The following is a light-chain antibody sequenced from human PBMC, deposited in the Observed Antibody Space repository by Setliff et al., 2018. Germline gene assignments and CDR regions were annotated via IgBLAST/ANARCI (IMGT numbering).Light chain of an antibody. J-gene: IGLJ2*01. Sequence: QSALTQPASVSGSPGQSITISCTGTSSDVGSYNLVSWYQQHPGKAPKLMIYEVSKRPSGVSNRFPGSKSGNTASLTISGLQAEDEADYYCCSYAGSSTFGVFGGGTK. CDR1: SSDVGSYNL. CDR2: EVS. CDR3: CSYAGSSTFGV. V-gene: IGLV2-23*02.